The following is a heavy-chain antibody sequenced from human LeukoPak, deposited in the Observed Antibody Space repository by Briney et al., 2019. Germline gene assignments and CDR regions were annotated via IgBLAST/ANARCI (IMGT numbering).Heavy chain of an antibody. J-gene: IGHJ4*02. CDR3: ARGRGPPYYFDY. D-gene: IGHD3-10*01. V-gene: IGHV3-20*04. CDR2: INWNGGST. Sequence: GGSLRLSCAASGFTFDDYGMSWVRQAPGKGLEWVSGINWNGGSTGYADSVKGRFTTSRDNAKNSLYLQMNSLRAEDTALYYCARGRGPPYYFDYWGQGTLVTVSS. CDR1: GFTFDDYG.